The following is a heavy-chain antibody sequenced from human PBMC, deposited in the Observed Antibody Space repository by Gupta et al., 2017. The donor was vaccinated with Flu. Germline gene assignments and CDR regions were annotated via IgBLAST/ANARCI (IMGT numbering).Heavy chain of an antibody. D-gene: IGHD3-10*01. CDR2: ISNDGSNK. Sequence: VQLVESGGGVVEPGGSLRLSCAASGFSFCNYGMHWVRQAPAKGLEWVAAISNDGSNKYSADSVRGRFTISRDNSKNTLYLQMNSLRGGDTAVYYCAKDLGLLWFGECPYGMDVWGQGTTVTVSS. J-gene: IGHJ6*02. CDR1: GFSFCNYG. V-gene: IGHV3-30*18. CDR3: AKDLGLLWFGECPYGMDV.